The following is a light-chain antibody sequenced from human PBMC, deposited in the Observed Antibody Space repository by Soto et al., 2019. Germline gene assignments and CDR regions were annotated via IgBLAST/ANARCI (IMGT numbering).Light chain of an antibody. CDR2: QVR. V-gene: IGLV2-14*01. Sequence: QSVLTQPASVSGSPGQSITVSCTGTSSDIGAYDYVSWYQHHPGKPPKLIIFQVRNRPSGVSNRFSASKSGNTASLTISGLQAEDEADYFCSLSTITSTLVFGTGTKLTVL. CDR1: SSDIGAYDY. J-gene: IGLJ1*01. CDR3: SLSTITSTLV.